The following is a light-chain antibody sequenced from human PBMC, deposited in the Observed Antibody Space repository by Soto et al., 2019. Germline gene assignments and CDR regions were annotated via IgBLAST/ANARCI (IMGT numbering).Light chain of an antibody. CDR1: SGHSSYT. CDR3: QTWGTGIEV. J-gene: IGLJ3*02. V-gene: IGLV4-69*01. Sequence: QLVLTQSPSASASLGASVKLTCTLSSGHSSYTIAWHQQQPEKGPRYLMTLNSDGSHSKGDGIPDRFSGSSSGAERYLSISSLQSEDEAAYYCQTWGTGIEVFGGGTKLTVL. CDR2: LNSDGSH.